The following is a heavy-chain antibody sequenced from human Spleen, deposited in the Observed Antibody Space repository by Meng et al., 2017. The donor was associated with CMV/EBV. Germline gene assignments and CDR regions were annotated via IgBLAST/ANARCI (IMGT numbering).Heavy chain of an antibody. V-gene: IGHV3-73*01. CDR2: IRTKTNNYAT. D-gene: IGHD1-26*01. J-gene: IGHJ6*02. CDR3: ARLSVIFSGSYEDV. Sequence: GFTFSGTTIHWVRQASGKGLEWVGHIRTKTNNYATAYAASVKGRFTISRDDSKNTAFLQMNSLKTEDTAVYYCARLSVIFSGSYEDVWGQGTTVTVSS. CDR1: GFTFSGTT.